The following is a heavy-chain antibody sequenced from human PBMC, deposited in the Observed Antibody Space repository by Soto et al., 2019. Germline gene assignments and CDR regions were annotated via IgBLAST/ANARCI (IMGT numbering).Heavy chain of an antibody. J-gene: IGHJ4*02. Sequence: LRLSCAASGFTFSSYGMHWVRQAPGKGLEWVAVIWYDGSNKYYADSVKGRFTISRDNSKNTLYLQMNSLRAEDTAVYYCATASNYYDSSGYYSGYFDYWGQGTLVTVSS. CDR1: GFTFSSYG. CDR3: ATASNYYDSSGYYSGYFDY. D-gene: IGHD3-22*01. V-gene: IGHV3-33*01. CDR2: IWYDGSNK.